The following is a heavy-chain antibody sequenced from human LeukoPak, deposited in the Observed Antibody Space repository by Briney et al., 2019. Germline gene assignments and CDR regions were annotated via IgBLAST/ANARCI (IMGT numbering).Heavy chain of an antibody. CDR2: IYYSGST. V-gene: IGHV4-59*06. CDR3: ARESGLLGDY. CDR1: GDSLSSFY. D-gene: IGHD3-22*01. J-gene: IGHJ4*02. Sequence: PSETLSLTCTVSGDSLSSFYWSWIRQHPGKGLEWIGYIYYSGSTYCSASLKSRVTISVDTSKNQFSLKLSSVTAADTAVYYCARESGLLGDYWGQGTLVTVSS.